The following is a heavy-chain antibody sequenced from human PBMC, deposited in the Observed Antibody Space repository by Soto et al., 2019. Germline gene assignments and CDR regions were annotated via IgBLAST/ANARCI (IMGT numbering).Heavy chain of an antibody. CDR1: GFTFSGSA. CDR3: TSTAFGYYYYYGMDV. J-gene: IGHJ6*02. CDR2: IRSKANGYAT. Sequence: EVQLVESGGGLVQPGGSLKLSCAASGFTFSGSAMHWVRQASGKGLEWVGRIRSKANGYATAYAASVKGRFTISRDDSKNTAYLQMNSLKTEDTAVYYCTSTAFGYYYYYGMDVWGQGTTVTVSS. V-gene: IGHV3-73*01. D-gene: IGHD2-21*02.